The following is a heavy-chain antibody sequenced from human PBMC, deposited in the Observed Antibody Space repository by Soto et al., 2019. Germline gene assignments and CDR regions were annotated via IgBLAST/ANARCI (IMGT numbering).Heavy chain of an antibody. CDR2: IYSGGST. J-gene: IGHJ6*02. D-gene: IGHD3-22*01. Sequence: GGSLRLSCAASGFTVSSNYMSWVRQAPGKGLEWVSVIYSGGSTYYADSVKGRFTISRDNSKNTLYLQMNSLRAEDTAVYYCARDRAYDSSGFYYYYGMDVWGQGTTVTVSS. CDR3: ARDRAYDSSGFYYYYGMDV. V-gene: IGHV3-53*01. CDR1: GFTVSSNY.